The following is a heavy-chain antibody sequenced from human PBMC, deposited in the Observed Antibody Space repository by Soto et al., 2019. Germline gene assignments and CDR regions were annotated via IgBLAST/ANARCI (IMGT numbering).Heavy chain of an antibody. CDR2: ISWSGGHI. Sequence: EVQLVESGGGLVQPGRSLRLSCAAAGFTFDDYAMYWVRQAPGRGLEWVSAISWSGGHIAYADSVKGRFTISRDNAKSVLYLQMNSLRVEDSALYYCAKGGSATLITTAGTDNRFDPWGQGTLVTVSS. D-gene: IGHD6-13*01. J-gene: IGHJ5*02. CDR1: GFTFDDYA. CDR3: AKGGSATLITTAGTDNRFDP. V-gene: IGHV3-9*01.